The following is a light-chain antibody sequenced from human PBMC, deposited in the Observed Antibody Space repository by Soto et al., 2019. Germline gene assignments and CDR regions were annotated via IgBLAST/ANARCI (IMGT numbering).Light chain of an antibody. Sequence: QSVLTQPASVSGSPGQSITISCTGTSSDVGAYNYVSWYQQHPGKAPKFMIYDVSNRPSGVSNRFSGSKSGNTASLTISGLQAEDEADYYCTSYTSTSTVIFGGGTQLTVL. CDR3: TSYTSTSTVI. J-gene: IGLJ2*01. V-gene: IGLV2-14*01. CDR1: SSDVGAYNY. CDR2: DVS.